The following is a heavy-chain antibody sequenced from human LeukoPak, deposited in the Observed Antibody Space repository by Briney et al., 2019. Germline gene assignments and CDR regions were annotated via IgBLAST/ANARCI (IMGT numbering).Heavy chain of an antibody. V-gene: IGHV3-49*04. D-gene: IGHD3-3*01. J-gene: IGHJ4*02. Sequence: GGSLRLSCTASGFTFGDYAMSWVRQAPGKGLEWVGFIRSKAYGGTTEYAASVKGRFTISRDDSKSIAYLQMNSLKTEDTAVYYCTSGKYDFWSGYPYYFDYWGQGTLVTVSS. CDR2: IRSKAYGGTT. CDR3: TSGKYDFWSGYPYYFDY. CDR1: GFTFGDYA.